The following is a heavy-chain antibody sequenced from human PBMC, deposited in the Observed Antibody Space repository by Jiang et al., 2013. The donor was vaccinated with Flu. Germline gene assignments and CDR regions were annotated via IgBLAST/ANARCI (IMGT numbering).Heavy chain of an antibody. Sequence: VQLLESGGGLVQPRGSLRLSCAASGFTFSSYDMHWVRQVTGKGLEWVSSIGAAGDTYYLGSVEGRFTISRENAKNSLYLQMNSLRVGDTAVYYCARGHAYYYESGSSAFSSYGMDVWGQGTTVTVSS. J-gene: IGHJ6*02. CDR3: ARGHAYYYESGSSAFSSYGMDV. CDR2: IGAAGDT. V-gene: IGHV3-13*04. D-gene: IGHD3-10*01. CDR1: GFTFSSYD.